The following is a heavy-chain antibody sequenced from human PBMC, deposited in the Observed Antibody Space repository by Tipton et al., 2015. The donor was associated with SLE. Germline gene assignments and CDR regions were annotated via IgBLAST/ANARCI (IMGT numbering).Heavy chain of an antibody. J-gene: IGHJ4*02. V-gene: IGHV3-9*01. CDR1: GFTFDDHV. CDR2: ISRNSGFI. D-gene: IGHD6-19*01. Sequence: LSLTCAASGFTFDDHVMYWVRQSPGKGLEWVSGISRNSGFIAYADSVKGRFTTSRDNAKKSLYLQMNSLRAEDTALYYCAKGSGASSFFDYWGQGTLVTVSS. CDR3: AKGSGASSFFDY.